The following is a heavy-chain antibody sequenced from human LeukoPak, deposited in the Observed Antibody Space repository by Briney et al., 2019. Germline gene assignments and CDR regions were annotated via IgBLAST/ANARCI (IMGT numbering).Heavy chain of an antibody. D-gene: IGHD6-13*01. V-gene: IGHV3-23*01. CDR1: GFTLSSYE. CDR3: AKDLLGVAAGNY. J-gene: IGHJ4*02. CDR2: ISGSGGDT. Sequence: PGGSLRLSCMVSGFTLSSYEMSWIRQAPGKGLEWVSGISGSGGDTYYADSVKGRFTISRDNSKSTLYLQMNSLRAEDTAVYSCAKDLLGVAAGNYWGQGTLVTVSS.